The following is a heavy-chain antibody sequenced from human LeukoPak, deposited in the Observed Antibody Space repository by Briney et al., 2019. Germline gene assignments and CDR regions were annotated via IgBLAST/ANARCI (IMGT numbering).Heavy chain of an antibody. CDR2: INHSGST. Sequence: PSETLSLTCAVYGGSFSGYYWSWIRQPPGKGLEWIGEINHSGSTNYNPSLESRVTISVDTSKNQFSLKLSSVTAADTAVYYCARGSTMTPIDYWGQGTLVTVSS. CDR3: ARGSTMTPIDY. J-gene: IGHJ4*02. V-gene: IGHV4-34*01. CDR1: GGSFSGYY. D-gene: IGHD2-21*02.